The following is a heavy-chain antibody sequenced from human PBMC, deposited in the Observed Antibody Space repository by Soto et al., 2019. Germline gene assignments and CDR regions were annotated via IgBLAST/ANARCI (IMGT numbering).Heavy chain of an antibody. CDR3: ARDLGGCSGGSCRSNWLDP. J-gene: IGHJ5*02. Sequence: QVHLVQSGAEVKKPGSSVKVSCRASGGYFSSYASSWVRQAPGQGPEWMGGIIPMYGTTHYAQSFQGRVTITADESTSKAYMELNSLRSEDAAVYYCARDLGGCSGGSCRSNWLDPWGQGTLVTVSS. D-gene: IGHD2-15*01. CDR2: IIPMYGTT. V-gene: IGHV1-69*01. CDR1: GGYFSSYA.